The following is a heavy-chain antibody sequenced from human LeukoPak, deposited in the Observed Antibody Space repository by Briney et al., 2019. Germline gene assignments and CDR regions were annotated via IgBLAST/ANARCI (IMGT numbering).Heavy chain of an antibody. J-gene: IGHJ6*03. Sequence: PGGSLRLSCAASGFTFSSYEMNWVRQAPGKGLEWVSSISSSSSYIYYADSVKGRFTISRDNAKNSLYLQMNSLRAEDTAVYYCARDVLVTRGYYYYYMDVWGKGTTVTISS. V-gene: IGHV3-21*01. CDR1: GFTFSSYE. CDR2: ISSSSSYI. D-gene: IGHD4-23*01. CDR3: ARDVLVTRGYYYYYMDV.